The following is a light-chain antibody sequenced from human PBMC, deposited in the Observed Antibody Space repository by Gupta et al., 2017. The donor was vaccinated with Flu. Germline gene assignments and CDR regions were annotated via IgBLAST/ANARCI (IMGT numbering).Light chain of an antibody. CDR2: DNN. CDR3: GTWDSRLSAAV. Sequence: QSVLTQPPSVSAAPGQKVTISCSGSSYNIGNNYVSWYQQLPGTTPKLLIYDNNKRPSGIPDRFAGSKSGTSATLGITGLQTGDEADYYCGTWDSRLSAAVFGGGTQLTVL. V-gene: IGLV1-51*01. CDR1: SYNIGNNY. J-gene: IGLJ7*01.